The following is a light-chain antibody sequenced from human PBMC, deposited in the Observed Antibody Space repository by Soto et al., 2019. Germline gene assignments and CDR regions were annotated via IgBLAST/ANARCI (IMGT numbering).Light chain of an antibody. CDR3: CSYAGGTSVV. V-gene: IGLV2-23*01. CDR1: SSDVGSYNL. Sequence: QSALTQPASVSGSPGQSITISCTGTSSDVGSYNLVSWYQQHPGKAPKLMIYEDIERPSGLSNRFSGSKSGNTASLTISGLQTEDEADYYCCSYAGGTSVVFGGGTKLTVL. J-gene: IGLJ2*01. CDR2: EDI.